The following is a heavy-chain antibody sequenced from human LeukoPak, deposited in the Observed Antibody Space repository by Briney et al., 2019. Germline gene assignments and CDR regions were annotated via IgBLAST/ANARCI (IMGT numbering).Heavy chain of an antibody. V-gene: IGHV1-18*01. CDR3: ARVAAAIDDAFDI. CDR2: ISAYNGNK. J-gene: IGHJ3*02. CDR1: GYTFTSYG. Sequence: ASVKVTCLSSGYTFTSYGISWVRQAPGQGLDWMGWISAYNGNKNYAQRLQGRVTMTTDTSTSTAYMELRSLRSDDTAVYYCARVAAAIDDAFDIWGQGTMVTVSS. D-gene: IGHD2-15*01.